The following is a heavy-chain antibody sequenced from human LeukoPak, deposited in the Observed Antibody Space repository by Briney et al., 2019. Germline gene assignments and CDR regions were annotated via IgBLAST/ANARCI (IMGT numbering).Heavy chain of an antibody. D-gene: IGHD4-23*01. J-gene: IGHJ4*02. CDR2: IYPRDSDA. Sequence: MLGESLKISCKSSGYTFTTYWIAWVRQMPGKGLEWMGIIYPRDSDARYSPSFQGQVTFSVDRSISTAYLQWSSLKASGTAMYYCARQFGGNSEFDYWGQGTLVTVSS. V-gene: IGHV5-51*01. CDR3: ARQFGGNSEFDY. CDR1: GYTFTTYW.